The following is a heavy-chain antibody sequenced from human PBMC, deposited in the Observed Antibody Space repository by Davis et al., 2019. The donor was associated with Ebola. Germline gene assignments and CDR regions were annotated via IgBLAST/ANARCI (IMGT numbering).Heavy chain of an antibody. Sequence: PGGSLRLSCVVSGFTFSSHAMSWVRQAPGKGLEWVSGISASGLTIYYADSVKGRFTISRDTSKNTLSLQVNSLRAEDTALYYCVKDRSGGLGGYLFGMDVWGKGTSVTVSS. CDR1: GFTFSSHA. V-gene: IGHV3-23*01. J-gene: IGHJ6*04. D-gene: IGHD3-22*01. CDR3: VKDRSGGLGGYLFGMDV. CDR2: ISASGLTI.